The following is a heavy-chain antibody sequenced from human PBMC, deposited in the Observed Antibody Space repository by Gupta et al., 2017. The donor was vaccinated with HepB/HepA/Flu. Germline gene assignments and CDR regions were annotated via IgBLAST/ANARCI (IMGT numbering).Heavy chain of an antibody. CDR2: ISSSGALI. V-gene: IGHV3-48*03. Sequence: EVQLLESGGALVQPGGPLRLTCAASGFSFSNSEMNWVRQPPGKGLEWVSYISSSGALIYYADSVRGRFTVSRDNAESSLYLHLDRVRSDDTAVYFCARDLVWGPPYQYGLDVWGQGTTVTVSS. CDR3: ARDLVWGPPYQYGLDV. J-gene: IGHJ6*02. D-gene: IGHD3-16*01. CDR1: GFSFSNSE.